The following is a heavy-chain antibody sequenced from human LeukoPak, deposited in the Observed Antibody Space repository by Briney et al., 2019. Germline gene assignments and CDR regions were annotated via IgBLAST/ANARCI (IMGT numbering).Heavy chain of an antibody. V-gene: IGHV3-48*03. Sequence: GGSLRLSCAASGFTFSSYEMNWVRQAPGKGLEWVSYISSSGSTIYYVDSVKGRFTISRDNAKNSLYLQMNSLRAEDTAVYYCARGYCSSTSCFGFFWYWGQGTLVAVSS. CDR1: GFTFSSYE. CDR3: ARGYCSSTSCFGFFWY. D-gene: IGHD2-2*01. CDR2: ISSSGSTI. J-gene: IGHJ4*02.